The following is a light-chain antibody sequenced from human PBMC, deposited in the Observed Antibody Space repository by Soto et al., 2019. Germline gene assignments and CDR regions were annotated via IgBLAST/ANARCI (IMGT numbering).Light chain of an antibody. CDR2: GAS. CDR1: QSVSSN. CDR3: QQYNNWPPMA. V-gene: IGKV3-15*01. J-gene: IGKJ1*01. Sequence: EIVMTQSPATLSVSPGERATLSCRASQSVSSNLAWYQQKPGQAPRLIIYGASTRATGIPARFSGSGSGTEFTLTISRLQSEDYAVYYCQQYNNWPPMAFGQGTKVEIK.